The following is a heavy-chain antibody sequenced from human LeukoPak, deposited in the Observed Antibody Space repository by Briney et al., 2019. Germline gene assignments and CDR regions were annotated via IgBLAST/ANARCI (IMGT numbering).Heavy chain of an antibody. Sequence: PSETLSLTCIVSGGSISNTNFYWAWIRQPPGKGLEWIGNIYYAGITSYNPSLKSRVTISVDTSKSQFSLRLTSMTAADTAVYYCARRVPGPYNYYGMDVWGQGTTVTVSS. CDR1: GGSISNTNFY. CDR2: IYYAGIT. V-gene: IGHV4-39*01. CDR3: ARRVPGPYNYYGMDV. J-gene: IGHJ6*02.